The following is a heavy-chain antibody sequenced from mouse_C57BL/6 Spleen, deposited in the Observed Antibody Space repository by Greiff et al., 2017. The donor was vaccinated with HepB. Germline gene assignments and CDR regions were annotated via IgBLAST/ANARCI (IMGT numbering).Heavy chain of an antibody. CDR1: GYAFTNYL. CDR3: ARSATSWDGDFDD. CDR2: INPGSGGT. J-gene: IGHJ2*01. D-gene: IGHD4-1*01. Sequence: VQLQQSGAELVRPGTSVKVSCKASGYAFTNYLIEWVKQRPGQGLEWIGVINPGSGGTNYNEKFKGKATLTADKSTSTAYMQLSSLTSEDSAVYFCARSATSWDGDFDDWGQGTTLTVSS. V-gene: IGHV1-54*01.